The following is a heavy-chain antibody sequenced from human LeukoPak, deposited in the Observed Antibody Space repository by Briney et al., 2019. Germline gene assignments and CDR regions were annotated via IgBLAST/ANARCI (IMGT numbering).Heavy chain of an antibody. CDR1: GVSINTCCYY. CDR2: KYYSGST. CDR3: ARGRSYGFDFDS. D-gene: IGHD5-18*01. V-gene: IGHV4-61*01. Sequence: SETLYPTCDVSGVSINTCCYYWTWIRQPPGKGLEWIGYKYYSGSTRYNSSLRSRLTISSDSSKNQFSLRLTSVTAADTAVYYCARGRSYGFDFDSWGPGTLVLVSS. J-gene: IGHJ4*02.